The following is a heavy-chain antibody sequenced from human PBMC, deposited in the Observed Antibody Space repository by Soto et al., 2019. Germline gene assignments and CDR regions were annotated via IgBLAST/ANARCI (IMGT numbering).Heavy chain of an antibody. J-gene: IGHJ4*02. Sequence: QVQLVESGGGVVQPGRSLRLSCAASGFTFSSYGMHWFRQAPGKGLEWVAVISYDGSNKSYADSVKGRFTISRDNSKNTLYLQMNSLRAEDTAVYYCAKAPYNGYELDYWGQGTLVTVSS. CDR1: GFTFSSYG. V-gene: IGHV3-30*18. CDR2: ISYDGSNK. D-gene: IGHD5-12*01. CDR3: AKAPYNGYELDY.